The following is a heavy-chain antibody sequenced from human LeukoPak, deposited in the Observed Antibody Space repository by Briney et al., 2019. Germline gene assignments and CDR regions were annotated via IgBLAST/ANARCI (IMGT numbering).Heavy chain of an antibody. V-gene: IGHV3-7*01. J-gene: IGHJ6*02. CDR1: GFTFSSYW. Sequence: PGGSLRLSCAASGFTFSSYWMSWVRQAPGKGLEWVANIKQDGSEKYYVDSVKGRFTISRDNAKNSLYLQMNSLRAEDTAVYYCARDLYSSGWYGTKGYYYGMDVWGQGTTVTVSS. CDR3: ARDLYSSGWYGTKGYYYGMDV. D-gene: IGHD6-19*01. CDR2: IKQDGSEK.